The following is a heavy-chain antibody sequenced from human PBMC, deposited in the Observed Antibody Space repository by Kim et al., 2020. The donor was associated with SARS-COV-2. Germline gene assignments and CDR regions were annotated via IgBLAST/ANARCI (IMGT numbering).Heavy chain of an antibody. Sequence: GGTNYAQKFQGRVTMTRDTSISTAYMELSRLRSDDTAVYYCARDSRGFDYWGQGTLVTVSS. CDR3: ARDSRGFDY. D-gene: IGHD3-22*01. V-gene: IGHV1-2*02. CDR2: GGT. J-gene: IGHJ4*02.